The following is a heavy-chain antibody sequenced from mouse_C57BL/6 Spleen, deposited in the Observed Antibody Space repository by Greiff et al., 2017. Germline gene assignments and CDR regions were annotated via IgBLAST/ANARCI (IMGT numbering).Heavy chain of an antibody. Sequence: EVQLVESGPELVKPGASVKISCKASGYSFTDYNMNWVKQSNGKSLEWIGVINPNYGTTSSNQKFKGKATLTVDQSSSTAYMQLNSLTSEDSAVYYCARSAMVTTNFDDWGQGTTLTVSS. J-gene: IGHJ2*01. CDR1: GYSFTDYN. CDR3: ARSAMVTTNFDD. CDR2: INPNYGTT. D-gene: IGHD2-2*01. V-gene: IGHV1-39*01.